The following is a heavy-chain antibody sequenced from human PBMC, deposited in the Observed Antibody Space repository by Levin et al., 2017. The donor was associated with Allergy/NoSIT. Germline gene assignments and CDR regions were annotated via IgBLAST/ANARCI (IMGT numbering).Heavy chain of an antibody. CDR2: INPNGGTT. V-gene: IGHV1-46*03. J-gene: IGHJ4*02. CDR1: GYTFTSYY. CDR3: ARGGRSFDWLSGDY. Sequence: ASVKVSCKASGYTFTSYYMHWVRQAPGQGLEWMGIINPNGGTTSSAQKFQGRVTMTRDTFTSTVYMELSSLRSEDTAVYYCARGGRSFDWLSGDYWGQGTLVTVSS. D-gene: IGHD3-9*01.